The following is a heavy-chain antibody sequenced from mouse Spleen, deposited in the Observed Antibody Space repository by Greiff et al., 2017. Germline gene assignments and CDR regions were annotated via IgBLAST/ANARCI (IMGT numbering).Heavy chain of an antibody. Sequence: VQLQQSGPELVKPGASVKMSCKASGYTFTSYVMHWVKQKPGQGLEWIGYINPYNDGTKYNEKFKGKATLTSDKSSSTAYMELSSLTSEDSAVYYCARSGDYGNHYFDYWGQGTTLTVSS. D-gene: IGHD2-1*01. CDR3: ARSGDYGNHYFDY. V-gene: IGHV1-14*01. CDR2: INPYNDGT. J-gene: IGHJ2*01. CDR1: GYTFTSYV.